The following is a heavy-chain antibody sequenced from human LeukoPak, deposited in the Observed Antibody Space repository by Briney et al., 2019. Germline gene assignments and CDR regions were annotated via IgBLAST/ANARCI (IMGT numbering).Heavy chain of an antibody. J-gene: IGHJ6*03. CDR3: ARLDYSDYYYYYYMDV. V-gene: IGHV4-39*01. CDR2: LYYSGST. CDR1: GGSISSSSYY. Sequence: SETLSLTCTVSGGSISSSSYYWGWIRQPPGKGLEWIGSLYYSGSTYYSPSLKSRVTISVDTSKNQFSLKLSSVTAADTAVYYCARLDYSDYYYYYYMDVWGKGTTVTVSS. D-gene: IGHD4-11*01.